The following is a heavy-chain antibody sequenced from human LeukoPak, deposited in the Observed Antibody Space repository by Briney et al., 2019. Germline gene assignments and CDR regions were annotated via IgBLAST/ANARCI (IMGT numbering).Heavy chain of an antibody. D-gene: IGHD5-18*01. CDR1: GGSISSYH. V-gene: IGHV4-4*07. Sequence: SETLSLTCTVSGGSISSYHWSWIRQPAGKGLEWIGRFHITGSTNYNPSLKSRVTMSIATSKNQFSLKLSSVTAADTAVYYCARDGLYSYGYSYFDYWGQGTLVTVFS. J-gene: IGHJ4*02. CDR2: FHITGST. CDR3: ARDGLYSYGYSYFDY.